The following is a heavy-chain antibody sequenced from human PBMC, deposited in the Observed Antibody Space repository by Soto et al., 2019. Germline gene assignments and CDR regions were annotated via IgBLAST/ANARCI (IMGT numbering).Heavy chain of an antibody. CDR3: ARGIVGTMVRGAFNY. CDR2: IIPIFGTA. J-gene: IGHJ4*02. Sequence: SVKVSCKASGGTFSSYAISWVRQAPGQGLEWMGGIIPIFGTANYAQKFQGRVTITADESTSTAYMELSSLRSEDTAVYYCARGIVGTMVRGAFNYWGQGTLVTVSS. V-gene: IGHV1-69*13. CDR1: GGTFSSYA. D-gene: IGHD3-10*01.